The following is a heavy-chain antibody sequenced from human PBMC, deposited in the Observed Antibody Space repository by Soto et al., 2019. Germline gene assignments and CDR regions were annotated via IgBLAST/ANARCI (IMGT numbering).Heavy chain of an antibody. CDR1: GFTFNDFF. J-gene: IGHJ5*02. CDR3: ARNTFNWFDP. CDR2: TSNSGNSV. V-gene: IGHV3-11*01. Sequence: QVQLVESGGDLVKPGGSLRLSCAPSGFTFNDFFMTWLRQAPGRGTEWVASTSNSGNSVYYADSVKGRFTVSRDNAQNTLTLQMTDLRVDDTAVYYCARNTFNWFDPWGQGTLVTVSS.